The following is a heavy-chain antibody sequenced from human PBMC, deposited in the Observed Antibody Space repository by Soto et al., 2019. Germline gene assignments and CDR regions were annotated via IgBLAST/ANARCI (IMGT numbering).Heavy chain of an antibody. CDR2: INAGNGNT. V-gene: IGHV1-3*01. Sequence: ASVKVSCKASGYTFTSYAMHWVCQAPGQRLEWMGWINAGNGNTKYSQKFQGRVTITRDTSASTAYMELSSLRSEDTAVYYCASADIVVVPAALPPDYWGQGTLVTVSS. D-gene: IGHD2-2*01. J-gene: IGHJ4*02. CDR3: ASADIVVVPAALPPDY. CDR1: GYTFTSYA.